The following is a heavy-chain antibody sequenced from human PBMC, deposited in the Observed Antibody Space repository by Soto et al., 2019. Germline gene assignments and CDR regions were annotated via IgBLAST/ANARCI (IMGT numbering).Heavy chain of an antibody. D-gene: IGHD3-9*01. J-gene: IGHJ4*02. V-gene: IGHV3-23*01. Sequence: VGSLRLSCAASGFTFSSYAMSWVRQAPGKGLEWVSAISGSGGSTYYADSVKGRFTISRDNSKNTLYLQMNSLRAEDTAVYYCAKSLAPLRYFDWFSNFDYWGQGTLVTVSS. CDR3: AKSLAPLRYFDWFSNFDY. CDR1: GFTFSSYA. CDR2: ISGSGGST.